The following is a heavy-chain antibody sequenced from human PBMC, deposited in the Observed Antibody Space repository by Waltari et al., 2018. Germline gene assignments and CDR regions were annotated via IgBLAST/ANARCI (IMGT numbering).Heavy chain of an antibody. D-gene: IGHD3-3*01. CDR3: AKDLFPDSCSGYGFDV. J-gene: IGHJ3*01. CDR2: INPKTGAT. Sequence: QVRLVQSGAEVKKPGDSVKVSCEASGYTFSDHFMHWVRQAPGQGLESMGWINPKTGATNPAREFQGRVTITRDTSLSTVFMELNRLTSDDTAVYYCAKDLFPDSCSGYGFDVWGQGTPVTVS. V-gene: IGHV1-2*02. CDR1: GYTFSDHF.